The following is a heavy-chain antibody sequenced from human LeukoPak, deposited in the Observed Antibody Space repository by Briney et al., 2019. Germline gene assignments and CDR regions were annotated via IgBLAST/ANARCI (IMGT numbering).Heavy chain of an antibody. CDR1: GFTFSSYA. V-gene: IGHV3-23*01. CDR3: ARTKGAHYGDYTLDY. CDR2: ISGSGGSP. Sequence: GGSLRLSCAASGFTFSSYAMSWVRQAPGKGLEWVSGISGSGGSPYYADSVKGRFTISRDNSKNTLYLQMTSLRAEDTAVYYCARTKGAHYGDYTLDYCGQGTLVTVSS. J-gene: IGHJ4*02. D-gene: IGHD4-17*01.